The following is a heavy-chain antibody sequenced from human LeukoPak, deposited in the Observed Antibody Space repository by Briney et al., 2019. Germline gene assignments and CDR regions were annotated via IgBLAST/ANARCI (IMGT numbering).Heavy chain of an antibody. CDR2: IYYSGST. D-gene: IGHD3-22*01. J-gene: IGHJ1*01. Sequence: PSETLSLTCTVSGASISNNYWSWIRQPPGKGLEWIGYIYYSGSTNYNPSLKSRVTMSVDTSKNQFSLKLSSVTAADTAVYYCARMGYYYDSSGYWEYFQHWGQGTLVTVSS. CDR3: ARMGYYYDSSGYWEYFQH. V-gene: IGHV4-59*12. CDR1: GASISNNY.